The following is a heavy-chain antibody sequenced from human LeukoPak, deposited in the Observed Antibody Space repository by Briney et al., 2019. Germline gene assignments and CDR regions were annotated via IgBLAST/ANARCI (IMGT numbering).Heavy chain of an antibody. V-gene: IGHV3-15*01. Sequence: PGGSLRLSCAASGFTFSNAWMSWVRQAPGKGLEWVGRIKSKTDGGTTDYAAPVKGRFTISRDDSKNTLYLQMNSLKTEDTAVYYCTTRLFYIAVAGIHDYWGQGTLVTVSS. CDR3: TTRLFYIAVAGIHDY. D-gene: IGHD6-19*01. CDR2: IKSKTDGGTT. J-gene: IGHJ4*02. CDR1: GFTFSNAW.